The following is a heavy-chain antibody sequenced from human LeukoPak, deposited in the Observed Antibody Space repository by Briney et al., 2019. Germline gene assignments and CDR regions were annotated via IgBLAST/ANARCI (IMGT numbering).Heavy chain of an antibody. D-gene: IGHD2-15*01. J-gene: IGHJ4*02. Sequence: ASVKVSCKASGYTFTGYYMHWVRQAPGQGLEWMGWINLNSGGTNYAQKFQGRVTMTRDTSISTAYMELSRLRSDDTAVYYCARGYCSGGSCQGGDYWGQGTLVTVSS. CDR2: INLNSGGT. V-gene: IGHV1-2*02. CDR1: GYTFTGYY. CDR3: ARGYCSGGSCQGGDY.